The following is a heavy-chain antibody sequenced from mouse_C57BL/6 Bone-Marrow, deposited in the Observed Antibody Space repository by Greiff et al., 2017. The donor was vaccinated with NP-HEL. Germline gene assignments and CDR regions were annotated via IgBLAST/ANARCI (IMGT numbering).Heavy chain of an antibody. J-gene: IGHJ3*01. D-gene: IGHD1-1*01. Sequence: EVQLQQSGPELVKPGASVKISCKASGYTFTDYYMNWVKQSHGKSLEWIGDINPNNGGTSYNQKFKGKATLTVDKSSSTAYMELRSLTSEDSAVYYCARGYGSSYEFAYWGRGTLVTVSA. CDR1: GYTFTDYY. CDR2: INPNNGGT. CDR3: ARGYGSSYEFAY. V-gene: IGHV1-26*01.